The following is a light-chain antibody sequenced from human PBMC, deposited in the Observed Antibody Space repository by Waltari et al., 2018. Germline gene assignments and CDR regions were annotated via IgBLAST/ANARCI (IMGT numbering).Light chain of an antibody. CDR1: QSVDSH. Sequence: EIVMTQSPATLSVSPGEGATLSCRASQSVDSHVAWYKQEPGLAPRLLIYVASTRATDIPARFSGSGSGTEFTLTISSLQSEDSGVYYCQHYENWPHTFGGGTKVEIK. CDR2: VAS. V-gene: IGKV3-15*01. J-gene: IGKJ4*01. CDR3: QHYENWPHT.